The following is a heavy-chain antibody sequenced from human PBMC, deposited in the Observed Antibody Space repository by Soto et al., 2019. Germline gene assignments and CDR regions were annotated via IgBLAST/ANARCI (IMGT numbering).Heavy chain of an antibody. CDR2: IKEDGTAK. CDR3: TTDRGYLTFDY. Sequence: GGSLRLSCAASGFTFSNSWMNWVRQAPGKGLEWVANIKEDGTAKYYLDYVKGRFTVSRDNVKNSLYLQMNSLRAEDTAMYYCTTDRGYLTFDYWGPGTLVTVS. D-gene: IGHD3-22*01. V-gene: IGHV3-7*01. CDR1: GFTFSNSW. J-gene: IGHJ4*02.